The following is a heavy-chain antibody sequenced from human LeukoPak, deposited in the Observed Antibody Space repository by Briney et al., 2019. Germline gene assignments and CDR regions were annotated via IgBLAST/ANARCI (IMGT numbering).Heavy chain of an antibody. CDR2: IIPILGVA. CDR1: GGTLSTYA. J-gene: IGHJ4*02. CDR3: AKRDGNNFDY. V-gene: IGHV1-69*04. Sequence: ASVKVSCKASGGTLSTYAFSWVRQAPGQGLEWMGRIIPILGVANYAQKFQGRVTFTADKSTSTAYMELSSLRSEDTAVYYCAKRDGNNFDYWGQGTVVTVSS.